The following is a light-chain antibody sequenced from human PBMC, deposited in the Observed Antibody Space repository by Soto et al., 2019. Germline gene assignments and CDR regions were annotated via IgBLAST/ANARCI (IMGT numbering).Light chain of an antibody. CDR2: WAS. CDR3: QQFYSTPLT. J-gene: IGKJ4*01. Sequence: DIVLTQSPDSLAVSLGERATINCKSSQSVLYSSTNKNYLAWYQQKPGQPPKLLIYWASTRESGVPDRFSGSGSGTDFTLTISSLQAEDVAVYYCQQFYSTPLTFRGGTKVEIK. CDR1: QSVLYSSTNKNY. V-gene: IGKV4-1*01.